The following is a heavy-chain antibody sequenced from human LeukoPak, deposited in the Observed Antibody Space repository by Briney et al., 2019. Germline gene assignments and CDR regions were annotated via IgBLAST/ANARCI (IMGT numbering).Heavy chain of an antibody. D-gene: IGHD3-22*01. CDR1: GYSFTDCH. J-gene: IGHJ4*02. Sequence: ASVTVSCKASGYSFTDCHMHWVRQAPGQGLEWMGWINPNSGGTDYAQKFQGRVTMTRDTSISTAYMELSRLRSGDTAVYYCASGDNYDRSGPYYFDYWGQGTLVTVSS. V-gene: IGHV1-2*02. CDR3: ASGDNYDRSGPYYFDY. CDR2: INPNSGGT.